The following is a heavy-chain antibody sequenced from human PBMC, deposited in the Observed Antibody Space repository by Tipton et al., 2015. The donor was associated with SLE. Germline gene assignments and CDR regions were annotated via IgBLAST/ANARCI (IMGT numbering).Heavy chain of an antibody. CDR2: IYTSGST. Sequence: TLSLTCTVSGDSVNSGSYFWSWIRQPAGKGLEWIGYIYTSGSTNYNPSLKSRVTISVDTSKNQFSLKLSSVTAADTAVYYCARGKHIVATFYRANWFDSWGQGTLVIVSS. D-gene: IGHD5-12*01. V-gene: IGHV4-61*09. CDR3: ARGKHIVATFYRANWFDS. CDR1: GDSVNSGSYF. J-gene: IGHJ5*01.